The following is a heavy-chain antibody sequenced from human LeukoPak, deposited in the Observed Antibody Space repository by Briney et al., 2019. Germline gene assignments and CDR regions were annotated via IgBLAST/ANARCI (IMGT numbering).Heavy chain of an antibody. Sequence: PSETLSLTCTVSGGSISSSSYYWGWIRQPPGKGLEWIGSIYYSGSTYYNPSLKSRVTISVDTSKNQFSLQLSSVTAADTAVYYCARTSEKRWLQLSAFDYWGQGTLVTVSS. CDR2: IYYSGST. J-gene: IGHJ4*02. CDR3: ARTSEKRWLQLSAFDY. D-gene: IGHD5-24*01. CDR1: GGSISSSSYY. V-gene: IGHV4-39*01.